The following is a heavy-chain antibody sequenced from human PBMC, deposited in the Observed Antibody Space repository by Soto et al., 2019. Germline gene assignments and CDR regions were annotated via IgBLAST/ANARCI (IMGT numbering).Heavy chain of an antibody. CDR1: GGSISSGGYY. J-gene: IGHJ3*02. D-gene: IGHD3-22*01. CDR3: ARVGYYYGSGYNAFNI. Sequence: SETLSLTCTVSGGSISSGGYYWSWIRQHPGKGLEWIGYIYYSGSTYYNPSLKSRVTISVDTSKNQFSLKLSSVTAADTAVYYCARVGYYYGSGYNAFNIWGQGTMVTVS. V-gene: IGHV4-31*03. CDR2: IYYSGST.